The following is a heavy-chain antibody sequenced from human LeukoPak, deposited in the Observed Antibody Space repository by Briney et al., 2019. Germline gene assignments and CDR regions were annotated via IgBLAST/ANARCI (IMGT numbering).Heavy chain of an antibody. J-gene: IGHJ4*02. D-gene: IGHD1-26*01. V-gene: IGHV3-48*02. CDR3: ARDPGYSRPSSYGYFDH. Sequence: QPGGSLRLSCATSGFTFSAYSMIWVRQTPGKGLECLSYITSSSDSIHYADSVRGRFTVSRDNAKNSLYLQMNSLRDEDTAVYYCARDPGYSRPSSYGYFDHWGQGTLATVSS. CDR2: ITSSSDSI. CDR1: GFTFSAYS.